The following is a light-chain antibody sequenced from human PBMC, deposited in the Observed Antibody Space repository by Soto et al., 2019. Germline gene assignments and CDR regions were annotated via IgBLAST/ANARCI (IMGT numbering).Light chain of an antibody. CDR1: QSVSSTY. J-gene: IGKJ1*01. V-gene: IGKV3-20*01. CDR3: QQYGTSPST. Sequence: IVLTQSPCTLTLSPGERATLSCRASQSVSSTYLAWYQQKPGQAPRLLIFGASSRATGIPERFSGSGSGTDFTLTISRLEPEDFEVYYCQQYGTSPSTFGQGTKVDIK. CDR2: GAS.